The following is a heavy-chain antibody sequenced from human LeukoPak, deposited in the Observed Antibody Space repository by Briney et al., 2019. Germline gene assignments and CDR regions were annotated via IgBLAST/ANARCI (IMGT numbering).Heavy chain of an antibody. V-gene: IGHV1-69*06. CDR1: GGTFSSYA. Sequence: GASVKVSCKASGGTFSSYAISWVRQAPGQGLEWMGGIIPIFGTANYAQKFQGRVTITADKSTSTAYMELRSLRSDDTAVYYCARDGDYYDSSGYPIGLDYWGQGTLVTVSS. J-gene: IGHJ4*02. D-gene: IGHD3-22*01. CDR2: IIPIFGTA. CDR3: ARDGDYYDSSGYPIGLDY.